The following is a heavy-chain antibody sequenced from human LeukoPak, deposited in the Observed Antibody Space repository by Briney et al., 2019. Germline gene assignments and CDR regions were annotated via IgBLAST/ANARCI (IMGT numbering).Heavy chain of an antibody. J-gene: IGHJ4*02. CDR2: ITNRGSHL. CDR3: ARLVQVARFDY. V-gene: IGHV3-21*04. CDR1: GFTFSSYS. D-gene: IGHD2-15*01. Sequence: GGSLRLSCAASGFTFSSYSMNWVRQAPGKGLEWVSSITNRGSHLYYADSLKGRFTVSRDNANNSLYLQMDSLRADDTAVYYCARLVQVARFDYWGQGALVIVSS.